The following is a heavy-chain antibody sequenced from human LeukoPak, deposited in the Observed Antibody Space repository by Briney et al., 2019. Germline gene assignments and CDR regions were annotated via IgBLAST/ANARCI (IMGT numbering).Heavy chain of an antibody. J-gene: IGHJ4*02. Sequence: SETPSLTCTVSGGSISSYYWRWIRQPPGTGLEWIGYIYYSGSTNYNPSLKSRVTISVDTSKNQFSLRLNSVTAAETAVYYCARRGSSNWYFDYWSQGTLVTVSS. CDR1: GGSISSYY. D-gene: IGHD6-13*01. V-gene: IGHV4-59*08. CDR2: IYYSGST. CDR3: ARRGSSNWYFDY.